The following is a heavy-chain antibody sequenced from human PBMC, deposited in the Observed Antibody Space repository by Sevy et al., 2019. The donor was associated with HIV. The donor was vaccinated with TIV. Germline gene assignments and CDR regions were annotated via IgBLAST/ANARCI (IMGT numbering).Heavy chain of an antibody. CDR2: ISGSGGST. J-gene: IGHJ4*02. Sequence: GGSLRLSCAASGFTFSSYAMSWVRQAPGKGLEWVSAISGSGGSTYYADSVKGRFTISRANSKNTLYLQMNSLRAEDTAVYYCAKDGGSGGSCYEHWGQGTLVTVSS. CDR3: AKDGGSGGSCYEH. V-gene: IGHV3-23*01. CDR1: GFTFSSYA. D-gene: IGHD2-15*01.